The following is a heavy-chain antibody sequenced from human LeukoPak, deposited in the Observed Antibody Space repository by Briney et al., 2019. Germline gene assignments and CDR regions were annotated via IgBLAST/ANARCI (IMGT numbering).Heavy chain of an antibody. Sequence: GGSLRLSCAASGFTFSSYEMNWVRQAPGKGLEWVSYISSSGSTIYYADSVKGRFTISRDNAKNSLYLQMNSLRAEDTAVYYCARESSGSSGYYHRGYYYMDVWGKGTTVT. V-gene: IGHV3-48*03. CDR2: ISSSGSTI. CDR1: GFTFSSYE. J-gene: IGHJ6*03. D-gene: IGHD3-22*01. CDR3: ARESSGSSGYYHRGYYYMDV.